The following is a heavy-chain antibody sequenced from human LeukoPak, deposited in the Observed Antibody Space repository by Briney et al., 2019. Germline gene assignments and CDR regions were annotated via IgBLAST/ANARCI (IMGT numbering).Heavy chain of an antibody. CDR1: GLTYSDYY. CDR3: ARAMALGPGGHFDY. CDR2: ISDSGSYA. V-gene: IGHV3-11*03. Sequence: PGGSLRLSCVVSGLTYSDYYMSWIRQAPGKGQEWISYISDSGSYANYADSVRGRFTISRDNAKNSLFLQMNSLRAEDTAVYYCARAMALGPGGHFDYWGQGTLVTVSA. J-gene: IGHJ4*02. D-gene: IGHD3-16*01.